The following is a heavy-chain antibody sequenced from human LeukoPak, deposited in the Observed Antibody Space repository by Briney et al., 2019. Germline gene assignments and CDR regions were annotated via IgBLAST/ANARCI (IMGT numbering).Heavy chain of an antibody. CDR2: ISGSGGST. J-gene: IGHJ5*02. CDR1: GFTFISYA. D-gene: IGHD3-16*01. Sequence: PGGSLRLSCAASGFTFISYAMSWVRQAPGKGLEWVSAISGSGGSTYYADSVKGRFTISRENSKNTLYLQMNSLRAEDTAVYYCAKNPGGVPNWFDPWGQGTLVTVSS. V-gene: IGHV3-23*01. CDR3: AKNPGGVPNWFDP.